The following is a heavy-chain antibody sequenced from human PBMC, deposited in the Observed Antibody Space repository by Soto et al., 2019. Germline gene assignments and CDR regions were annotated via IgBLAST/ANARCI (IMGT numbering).Heavy chain of an antibody. CDR2: MFYSGNT. V-gene: IGHV4-39*01. J-gene: IGHJ5*02. CDR1: GGSISSSSYY. D-gene: IGHD6-13*01. Sequence: SETLSLTCTVSGGSISSSSYYWGWLRQPPGKGLEWIGSMFYSGNTYYNPSLKSRVTISVDTSKNQFSLELSSVTAADTAVYYCARRERAAGTDWWFDPWGQGTLVTVSS. CDR3: ARRERAAGTDWWFDP.